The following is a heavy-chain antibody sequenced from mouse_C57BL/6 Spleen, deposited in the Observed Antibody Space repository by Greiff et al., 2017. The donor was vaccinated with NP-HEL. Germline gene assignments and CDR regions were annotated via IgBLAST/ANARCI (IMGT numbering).Heavy chain of an antibody. CDR1: GFTFSSYA. J-gene: IGHJ1*03. CDR3: ASDRGSSPNWYFDV. CDR2: ISDGGSYT. V-gene: IGHV5-4*01. Sequence: EVQRVESGGGLVKPGGSLKLSCAASGFTFSSYAMSWVRQTPEKRLEWVATISDGGSYTYYPDNVKGRFTISRDNAKNNRYLQMSHLKSEDTAMYYCASDRGSSPNWYFDVWGTGTTVTVSS. D-gene: IGHD1-1*01.